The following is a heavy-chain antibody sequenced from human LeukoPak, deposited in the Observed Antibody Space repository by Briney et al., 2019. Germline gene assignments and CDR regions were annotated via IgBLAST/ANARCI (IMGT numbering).Heavy chain of an antibody. V-gene: IGHV4-39*07. D-gene: IGHD6-13*01. CDR2: IYYSGST. Sequence: PSETLSLTCTVSGGSISSSSYYWGWIRQPPGKGLEWIGSIYYSGSTYYNPSLKSRVTISVDTSKNQFSLKLSSVTAADTAVYYCARDLREWAAGQNWFDPWGQGTLVTVSS. J-gene: IGHJ5*02. CDR1: GGSISSSSYY. CDR3: ARDLREWAAGQNWFDP.